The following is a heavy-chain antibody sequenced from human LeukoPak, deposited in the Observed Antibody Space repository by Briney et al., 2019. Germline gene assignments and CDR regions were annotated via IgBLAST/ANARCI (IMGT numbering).Heavy chain of an antibody. V-gene: IGHV3-23*01. D-gene: IGHD6-13*01. CDR1: GFTFSNYA. Sequence: GGSLRLSCAASGFTFSNYAMSWVRQAPGKGLEWVSAFSPSGGGTYYADSVKGRFTISRDNSKNTLYLQMNSLRAEDTAVYYCARDLMGIAYRGAFYYWGQGTLVTVSS. CDR3: ARDLMGIAYRGAFYY. J-gene: IGHJ4*02. CDR2: FSPSGGGT.